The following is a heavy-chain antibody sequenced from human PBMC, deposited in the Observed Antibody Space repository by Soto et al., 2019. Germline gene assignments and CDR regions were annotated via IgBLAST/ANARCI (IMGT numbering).Heavy chain of an antibody. CDR2: VSYDGSVK. CDR3: VKDRGLGQRHFDH. CDR1: GFNFRTYA. D-gene: IGHD3-3*01. V-gene: IGHV3-30*18. J-gene: IGHJ4*02. Sequence: QVQLVESGGGVVQPGRSLRLSCAASGFNFRTYAMHWVSQAPGKGLEWVSVVSYDGSVKNYADSVKGRFTMSRDNSKRTVDLQMNSLRGDDTALYYCVKDRGLGQRHFDHWGQGTLVTVSS.